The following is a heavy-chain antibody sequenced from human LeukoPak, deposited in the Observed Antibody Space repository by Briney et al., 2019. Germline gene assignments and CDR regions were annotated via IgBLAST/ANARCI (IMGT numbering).Heavy chain of an antibody. CDR3: ARVYCSGGSCHAFLDY. Sequence: QSGGSLRLSSAASGFTFSSYWMSWVRQAPGKGLEWVANINQDGSEKYCVGSVRGRFTISRDNAKNSLFLQMNSLRAEDTAVYYCARVYCSGGSCHAFLDYWGQGTLVTVSS. CDR1: GFTFSSYW. V-gene: IGHV3-7*01. J-gene: IGHJ4*02. D-gene: IGHD2-15*01. CDR2: INQDGSEK.